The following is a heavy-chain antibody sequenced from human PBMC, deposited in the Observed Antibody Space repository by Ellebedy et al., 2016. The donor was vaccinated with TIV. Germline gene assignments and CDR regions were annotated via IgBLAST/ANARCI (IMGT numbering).Heavy chain of an antibody. CDR3: ARASRGSSSDY. J-gene: IGHJ4*02. Sequence: GESLKISCAASGFTFSTYWMGWVRQAPGKGLEWVANIKEDGSEKYYVDSVKGRFTISRDNAKTSLYLQMNSLRVEDTAVYYCARASRGSSSDYWGQGSLVTVSS. CDR1: GFTFSTYW. CDR2: IKEDGSEK. D-gene: IGHD6-6*01. V-gene: IGHV3-7*01.